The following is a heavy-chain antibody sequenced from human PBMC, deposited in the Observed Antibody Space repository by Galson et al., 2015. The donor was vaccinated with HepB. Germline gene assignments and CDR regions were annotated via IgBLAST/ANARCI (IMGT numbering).Heavy chain of an antibody. Sequence: SVKLSCTASGFTLCSYSMNWVRQAPGKGLEWVSCISSSSRTLYYADSVKRRFTISRDNAKNSMYLQMSSLRAEDTAVYYCARDLNKLLSRYYYYYYGMDVWGQGTTVTVSS. CDR2: ISSSSRTL. CDR3: ARDLNKLLSRYYYYYYGMDV. V-gene: IGHV3-48*04. J-gene: IGHJ6*02. D-gene: IGHD2-2*01. CDR1: GFTLCSYS.